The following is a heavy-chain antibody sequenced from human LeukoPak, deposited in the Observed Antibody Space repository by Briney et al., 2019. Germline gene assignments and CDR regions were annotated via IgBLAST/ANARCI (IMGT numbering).Heavy chain of an antibody. J-gene: IGHJ4*02. CDR1: GGSISSSSYY. CDR2: IYYSRST. CDR3: ARRPRIAADSGGD. D-gene: IGHD6-13*01. Sequence: PSETLSLTCTVSGGSISSSSYYWGWIRQPPGKGLEWIGSIYYSRSTYYNPSLKSRVTISVDTSKNQFSLKLSSVTAADTAVYYCARRPRIAADSGGDWGQGTLVTVSS. V-gene: IGHV4-39*01.